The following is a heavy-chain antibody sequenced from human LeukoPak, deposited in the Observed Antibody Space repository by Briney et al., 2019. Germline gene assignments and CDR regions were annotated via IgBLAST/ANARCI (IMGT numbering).Heavy chain of an antibody. CDR1: GGSISSYY. CDR2: INYSGST. V-gene: IGHV4-59*12. D-gene: IGHD1-7*01. CDR3: AREGLELPGRDY. J-gene: IGHJ4*02. Sequence: SETLSLTCTVSGGSISSYYWSWIRQPPGKGLEWIGYINYSGSTYYNPSLKSRVTISVDTSKNQFSLKLSSVTAADTAVYYCAREGLELPGRDYWGQGTLVTVSS.